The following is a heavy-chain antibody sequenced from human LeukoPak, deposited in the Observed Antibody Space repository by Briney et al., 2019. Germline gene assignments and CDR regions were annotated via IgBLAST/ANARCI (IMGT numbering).Heavy chain of an antibody. CDR3: ARAYSGYDGADY. J-gene: IGHJ4*02. Sequence: GGSLRLSCTVSGFTVSSNSMSWVRQAPGKGLEWVSFIYSDNAHYSDSVKGRFTISRDNPKNTLYLQMNSLRAEDTAVYHCARAYSGYDGADYWGQGTLVAVSS. V-gene: IGHV3-53*01. CDR2: IYSDNA. CDR1: GFTVSSNS. D-gene: IGHD5-12*01.